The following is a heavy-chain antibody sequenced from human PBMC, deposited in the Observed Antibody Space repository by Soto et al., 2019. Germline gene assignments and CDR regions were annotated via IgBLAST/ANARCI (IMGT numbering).Heavy chain of an antibody. V-gene: IGHV4-59*01. Sequence: SETLSLTCTVSGGSISSYYWSWIRQPPGKGLEWIGYIYYSGSTNYNPSLKSRVTISVDTSKNQFSLKLSSVTAADTAVYYCARDRHSSSWDEPYYYYYGMDVWGQGTTVTVSS. J-gene: IGHJ6*02. D-gene: IGHD6-13*01. CDR2: IYYSGST. CDR3: ARDRHSSSWDEPYYYYYGMDV. CDR1: GGSISSYY.